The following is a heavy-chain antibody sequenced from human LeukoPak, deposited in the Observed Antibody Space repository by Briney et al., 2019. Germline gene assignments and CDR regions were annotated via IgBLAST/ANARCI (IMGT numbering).Heavy chain of an antibody. V-gene: IGHV4-59*01. CDR2: IYYSGST. Sequence: SETLSLTCTVSRGSISSYYWSWIRQPPGKGLEWIGYIYYSGSTKYNPSLNSRVTISVDTSKNQFFLNLTSVTAADTAVYYCARGEWDLLFDYWGQGTLVTVSS. CDR1: RGSISSYY. CDR3: ARGEWDLLFDY. J-gene: IGHJ4*02. D-gene: IGHD1-26*01.